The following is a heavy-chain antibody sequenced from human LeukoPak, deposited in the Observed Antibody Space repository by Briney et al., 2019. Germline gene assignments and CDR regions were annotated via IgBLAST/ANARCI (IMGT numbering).Heavy chain of an antibody. V-gene: IGHV1-8*01. J-gene: IGHJ3*02. CDR2: MNPNSGNT. CDR1: GYAFTSYD. D-gene: IGHD5-18*01. CDR3: ARLMGGYSYASDDAFDI. Sequence: ASVKVSCKASGYAFTSYDINWVRQATGQGLEWIGWMNPNSGNTGYAQKLQGRVTMTTDTSTSTAYMELRSLRSDDTAVYYCARLMGGYSYASDDAFDIWGQGTMVTVSS.